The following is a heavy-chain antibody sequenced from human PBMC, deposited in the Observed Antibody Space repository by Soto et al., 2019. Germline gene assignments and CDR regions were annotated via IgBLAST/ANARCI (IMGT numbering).Heavy chain of an antibody. D-gene: IGHD6-13*01. J-gene: IGHJ5*02. V-gene: IGHV4-31*03. CDR1: GGSFSSGAYH. Sequence: QVQLQESGPGLVKPSQTLSLTCTVSGGSFSSGAYHWSCVRQHPGQGLEWIASISYRGITYSNPSLKSRLSMSVDTSKNQFSLNLTSVTAAETAVYHCARMSATGTRWFDPWGQGTLVTVSS. CDR3: ARMSATGTRWFDP. CDR2: ISYRGIT.